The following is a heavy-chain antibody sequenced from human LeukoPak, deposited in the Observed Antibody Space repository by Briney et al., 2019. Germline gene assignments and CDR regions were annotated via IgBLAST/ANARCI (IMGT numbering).Heavy chain of an antibody. CDR1: GYIFTNYW. Sequence: GESLKISCKGSGYIFTNYWIGWVRQMPGKGLEWMGVIYPGDSDTRYSPSFQGQVTISDDKSISTAYLQWSSLKASDTAMYYCARRVDYGGAGDRNFFDVWGRGTLVTVSS. J-gene: IGHJ2*01. V-gene: IGHV5-51*01. D-gene: IGHD4-23*01. CDR3: ARRVDYGGAGDRNFFDV. CDR2: IYPGDSDT.